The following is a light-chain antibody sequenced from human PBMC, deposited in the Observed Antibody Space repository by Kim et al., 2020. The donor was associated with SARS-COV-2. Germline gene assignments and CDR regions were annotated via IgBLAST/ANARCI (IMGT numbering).Light chain of an antibody. CDR1: QSVLYSSNNKNY. CDR3: QQYYSTPLT. CDR2: WAS. J-gene: IGKJ4*01. V-gene: IGKV4-1*01. Sequence: DIVMTQSPDSLVVSLGERATINCKSSQSVLYSSNNKNYLAWYQQKPGQPPQLLIYWASTRESGVPDRFSGSGSGTDFTLTISSLQAEDVAVYYSQQYYSTPLTFGGGTKVDIK.